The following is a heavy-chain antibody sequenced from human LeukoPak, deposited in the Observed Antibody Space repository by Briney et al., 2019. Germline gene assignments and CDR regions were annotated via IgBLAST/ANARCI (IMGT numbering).Heavy chain of an antibody. D-gene: IGHD2-15*01. CDR1: GGSISSYY. CDR2: IYYSGST. Sequence: KPSETLSLTCTVSGGSISSYYWSWIRQPPGKGLEWIGYIYYSGSTNYNPSLKSRVTISVDTSKNQFSLKLSSVTAADTAVYYCARTPSVYYYYMDVWGKGTTVTVSS. V-gene: IGHV4-59*01. CDR3: ARTPSVYYYYMDV. J-gene: IGHJ6*03.